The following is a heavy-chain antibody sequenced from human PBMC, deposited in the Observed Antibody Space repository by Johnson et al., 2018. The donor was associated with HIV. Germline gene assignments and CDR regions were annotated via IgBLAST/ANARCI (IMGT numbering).Heavy chain of an antibody. Sequence: VQLVESGGGLIQPGGSLRLSCASSGFTVSSNYMRWVRQAPGKGLEWVPRIRWNCRSIGYADSVKGRFNISRDTSKNTLYLQMHSLRAEDTAVYYRARDGGIGSTREDAFDFWGQGTMVTVSS. V-gene: IGHV3-66*03. CDR1: GFTVSSNY. CDR3: ARDGGIGSTREDAFDF. J-gene: IGHJ3*01. CDR2: IRWNCRSI. D-gene: IGHD2-2*01.